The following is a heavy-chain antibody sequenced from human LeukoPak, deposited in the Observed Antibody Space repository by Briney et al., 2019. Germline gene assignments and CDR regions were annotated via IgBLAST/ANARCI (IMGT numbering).Heavy chain of an antibody. CDR3: ARGNYGDYGYFQH. CDR2: IYYSGST. Sequence: PSETLSLTCTVSGGSISSGDYYWSWIRQPPVKGLEWIGYIYYSGSTYYNPSLKSRVTISVDTSKNQFSLKLSSVTAADTAVYYCARGNYGDYGYFQHWGQGTLVTVSS. V-gene: IGHV4-30-4*01. CDR1: GGSISSGDYY. J-gene: IGHJ1*01. D-gene: IGHD4-17*01.